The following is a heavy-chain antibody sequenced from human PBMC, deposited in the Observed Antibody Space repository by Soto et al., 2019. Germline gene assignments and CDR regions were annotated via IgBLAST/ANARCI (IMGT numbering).Heavy chain of an antibody. CDR2: IIPILGIA. CDR1: GGTFSSYT. CDR3: ARGVLFGDFLAQMSYFDY. D-gene: IGHD3-10*01. Sequence: ASVKVSCKASGGTFSSYTISWVRQAPGQGLEWMGRIIPILGIANYAQKFQGRVTITADKSTSTAYMELSSLRSEDTAVYYCARGVLFGDFLAQMSYFDYWGQGTLVTVSS. J-gene: IGHJ4*02. V-gene: IGHV1-69*02.